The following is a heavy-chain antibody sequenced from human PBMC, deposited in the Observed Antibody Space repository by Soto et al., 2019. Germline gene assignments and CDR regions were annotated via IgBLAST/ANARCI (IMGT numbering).Heavy chain of an antibody. V-gene: IGHV3-33*06. J-gene: IGHJ4*02. D-gene: IGHD6-6*01. CDR2: IWYDGSNK. Sequence: SLRLSCAASGFTFSSYGMHWVRQAPGKGLEWVAGIWYDGSNKYYADSVKGRFTISRDNSKNTMYLQMNSLRAEDTAVYYCAKRIRYSSSAGDDWGQRTLVTVSS. CDR1: GFTFSSYG. CDR3: AKRIRYSSSAGDD.